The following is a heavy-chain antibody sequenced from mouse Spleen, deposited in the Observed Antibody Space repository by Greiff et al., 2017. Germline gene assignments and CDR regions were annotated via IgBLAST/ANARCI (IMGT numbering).Heavy chain of an antibody. D-gene: IGHD2-4*01. CDR3: ARLITPEDYYAMDY. CDR1: GYTFTSYW. V-gene: IGHV1-69*01. CDR2: IDPSDSYT. Sequence: VQLQQPGAELVMPGASVKLSCKASGYTFTSYWMHWVKQRPGQGLEWIGEIDPSDSYTNYNQKFKGKATLTVDKSSSTAYMQLSSLTSEDSAVYYCARLITPEDYYAMDYWGEETSVTVSS. J-gene: IGHJ4*01.